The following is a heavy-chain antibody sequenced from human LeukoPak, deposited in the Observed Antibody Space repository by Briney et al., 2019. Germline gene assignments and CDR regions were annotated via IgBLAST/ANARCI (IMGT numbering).Heavy chain of an antibody. V-gene: IGHV1-18*01. CDR1: GYTFTSYG. Sequence: GASVKVSCKASGYTFTSYGITWVRQAPGQGLEWMGWISAYNGNTNYAQQFQGRVSMTTDTSTRTAYMELRSLRSDDTAVYYCARVEQQLGAFDIWGQGTMVTVSS. D-gene: IGHD6-13*01. CDR2: ISAYNGNT. CDR3: ARVEQQLGAFDI. J-gene: IGHJ3*02.